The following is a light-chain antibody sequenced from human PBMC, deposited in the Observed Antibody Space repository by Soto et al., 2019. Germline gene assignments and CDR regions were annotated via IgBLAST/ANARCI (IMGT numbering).Light chain of an antibody. J-gene: IGKJ5*01. CDR2: AAS. V-gene: IGKV1-39*01. CDR1: QNIRTY. CDR3: QKSNSTPLT. Sequence: DILVTQSPSSLSASVGDRVTLTCRASQNIRTYLSWYQQKPGKAPELLIYAASGLQSGVPSRFRGSGSGTFFTPPISILHPEDFPTYYCQKSNSTPLTFGPGPRLELK.